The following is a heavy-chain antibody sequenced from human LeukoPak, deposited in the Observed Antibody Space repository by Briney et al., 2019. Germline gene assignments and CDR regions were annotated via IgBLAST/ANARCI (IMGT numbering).Heavy chain of an antibody. V-gene: IGHV1-69*06. J-gene: IGHJ5*02. CDR3: ARAPPCSGGSCCLPNWFDP. D-gene: IGHD2-15*01. CDR1: GGTFSSYI. Sequence: SVKVSCKASGGTFSSYIISWVRQAPGQGLEWMGGIIPIFGTANYAQKFQGRVTITADKSTSIAYMELSSLRSEDTAVYYCARAPPCSGGSCCLPNWFDPWGQGTLVTVSS. CDR2: IIPIFGTA.